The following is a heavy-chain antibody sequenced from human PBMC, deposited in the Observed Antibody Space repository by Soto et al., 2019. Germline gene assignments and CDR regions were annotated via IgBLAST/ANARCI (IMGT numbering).Heavy chain of an antibody. CDR1: GGSISSTNW. CDR3: ARSPDSSGYYPRWYYYGMDV. V-gene: IGHV4-4*02. J-gene: IGHJ6*02. Sequence: SECLSLTCAVSGGSISSTNWWSWVRQPPGKGLEWIGEIYHSGSTNYNPSLKSRVTISVDKSKNQFSLKLSSVTAADTAVYYCARSPDSSGYYPRWYYYGMDVWGQGTTVTVSS. D-gene: IGHD3-22*01. CDR2: IYHSGST.